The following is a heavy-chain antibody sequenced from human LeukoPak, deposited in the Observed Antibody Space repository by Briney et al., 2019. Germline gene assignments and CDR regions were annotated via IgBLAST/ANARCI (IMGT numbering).Heavy chain of an antibody. V-gene: IGHV3-48*01. J-gene: IGHJ3*02. CDR2: ISSSSTTI. D-gene: IGHD1-26*01. CDR3: ARGGRWELPRPYAFDI. Sequence: GGSLRLSCAASGFTFSSYSMMWVRQAPGKGLEWVSYISSSSTTIHYADSVKGRFTISRDNAKNSVYLQVNSLRAEDTAVYYCARGGRWELPRPYAFDIWGQGTMVTVSS. CDR1: GFTFSSYS.